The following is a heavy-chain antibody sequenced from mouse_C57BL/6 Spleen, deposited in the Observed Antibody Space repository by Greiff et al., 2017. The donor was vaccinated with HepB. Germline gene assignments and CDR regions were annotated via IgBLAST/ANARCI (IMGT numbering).Heavy chain of an antibody. CDR2: ISSGSSTI. J-gene: IGHJ4*01. Sequence: EVKLVESGGGLVKPGGSLKLSCAASGFTFSDYGMHWVRQAPEKGLEWVAYISSGSSTIYYADTVKGRFTISRDNAKNTLFLQMTSLRSEDTAMYYCARGGNYVRAMDYWGQGTSVTVSS. CDR3: ARGGNYVRAMDY. CDR1: GFTFSDYG. D-gene: IGHD2-1*01. V-gene: IGHV5-17*01.